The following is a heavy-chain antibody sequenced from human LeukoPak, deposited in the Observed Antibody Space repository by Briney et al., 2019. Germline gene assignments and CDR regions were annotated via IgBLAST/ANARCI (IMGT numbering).Heavy chain of an antibody. D-gene: IGHD4-17*01. J-gene: IGHJ4*02. CDR1: GFTFSSYG. CDR3: ARVFEGPTVTAGY. V-gene: IGHV3-30*03. Sequence: PGRSLRLSCAASGFTFSSYGMHWVRQAPGKGLEWVAVISYDGSNKYYADSVKGRFTISRDNSKNTLYLQMNSLRAEDTAVYYCARVFEGPTVTAGYWGQGTLVTVSS. CDR2: ISYDGSNK.